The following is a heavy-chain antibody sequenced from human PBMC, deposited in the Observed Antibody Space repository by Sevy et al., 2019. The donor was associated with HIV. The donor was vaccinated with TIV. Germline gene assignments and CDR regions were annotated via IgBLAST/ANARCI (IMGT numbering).Heavy chain of an antibody. J-gene: IGHJ6*02. CDR3: ARQYDFWSGPHHYYYYYGMDV. V-gene: IGHV5-51*01. CDR2: IYPGDSDT. D-gene: IGHD3-3*01. CDR1: GYSFTSYW. Sequence: GESLKISCKGSGYSFTSYWIGWVRQMPGKGLEWMGIIYPGDSDTRYSPSFQGQVTISADKSISTAYLQWSSLKASDTAMYYCARQYDFWSGPHHYYYYYGMDVWGQGTTVTVSS.